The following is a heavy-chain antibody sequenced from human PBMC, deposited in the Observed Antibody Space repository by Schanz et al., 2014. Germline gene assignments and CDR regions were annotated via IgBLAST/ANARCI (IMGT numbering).Heavy chain of an antibody. Sequence: EVQLLESGGGLVQPGGSLRLSCASSGFSFTTYAMSWVRQAPGKGLEWVSAISASGGTTYYADSVKGRFTISRDNSKNTLYLQMNSLRAEDTAVYYCAKSDAFDIWGQGTLVTVSS. CDR3: AKSDAFDI. V-gene: IGHV3-23*01. CDR1: GFSFTTYA. CDR2: ISASGGTT. J-gene: IGHJ3*02.